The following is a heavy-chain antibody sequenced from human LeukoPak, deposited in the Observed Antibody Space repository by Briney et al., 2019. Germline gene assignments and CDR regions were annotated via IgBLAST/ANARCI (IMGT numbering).Heavy chain of an antibody. CDR1: EYTFTSYD. J-gene: IGHJ4*02. D-gene: IGHD3-10*01. V-gene: IGHV1-8*01. CDR3: ARRNYGSESYSRLNY. CDR2: MNPKSGNT. Sequence: ASVRVSCKTSEYTFTSYDINWVRKATGQGLEWRGWMNPKSGNTGYAQKFQGRITMTSDTSISTAYMELGSLRSEDTAVYYCARRNYGSESYSRLNYWGQGSLVTVSS.